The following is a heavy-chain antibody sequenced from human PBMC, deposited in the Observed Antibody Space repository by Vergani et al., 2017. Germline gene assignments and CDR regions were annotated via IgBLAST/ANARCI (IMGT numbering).Heavy chain of an antibody. CDR3: ATATYYYDSSGYSAAPYFDY. CDR2: ISGSGGST. Sequence: EVQLLESGGGLVQPGGSLRLSCAASGFTFSSYAMSWVRQAPGKGLEWVSAISGSGGSTYYTDSVKGRFTISRDNSKNTLYLQMNSLRAEDTAVYYCATATYYYDSSGYSAAPYFDYWGQGSLVTVSS. CDR1: GFTFSSYA. J-gene: IGHJ4*02. V-gene: IGHV3-23*01. D-gene: IGHD3-22*01.